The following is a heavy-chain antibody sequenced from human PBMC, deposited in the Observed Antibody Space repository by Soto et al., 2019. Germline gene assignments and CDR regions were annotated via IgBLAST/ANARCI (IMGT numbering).Heavy chain of an antibody. CDR1: GFTFSSYA. V-gene: IGHV3-23*01. Sequence: GGSLRLSCAASGFTFSSYAMSWVRQAPGKGLEWVSAISGSGGSTYYADSVKGRFTSSRDNSKNTLYLQMNSLRAEYTAVYYCAKDLHNGNYASYYGIDVCRQGATVTVSS. CDR2: ISGSGGST. J-gene: IGHJ6*02. CDR3: AKDLHNGNYASYYGIDV. D-gene: IGHD1-7*01.